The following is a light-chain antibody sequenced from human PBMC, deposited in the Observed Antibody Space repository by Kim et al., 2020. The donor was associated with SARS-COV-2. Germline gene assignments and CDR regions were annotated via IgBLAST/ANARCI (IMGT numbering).Light chain of an antibody. CDR3: QSYDSSLSGWV. Sequence: QPVLTQPPSVSGAPGQRVTISCAGSSSSIGSGYDVHWYQQLPGTAPKLLIFGNSNRPSGVPDRFSGSKSGTSASLAITGLQAEDEAEYYCQSYDSSLSGWVFGGGTQLTVL. CDR2: GNS. J-gene: IGLJ3*02. CDR1: SSSIGSGYD. V-gene: IGLV1-40*01.